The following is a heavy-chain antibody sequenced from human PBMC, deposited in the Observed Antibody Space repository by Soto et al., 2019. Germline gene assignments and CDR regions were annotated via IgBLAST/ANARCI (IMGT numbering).Heavy chain of an antibody. CDR1: GGSFSGYY. J-gene: IGHJ4*02. Sequence: QVQLQQWGAGLLKPSETLSLTCAVYGGSFSGYYWSWIRQPPGKGLEWIGEINHSGSTNYNPSLKSRVTISVDTSKNQFSLKLSSVTAADTAVYYCARFDGGATDYWGQGTLVTVSS. V-gene: IGHV4-34*01. CDR3: ARFDGGATDY. D-gene: IGHD1-26*01. CDR2: INHSGST.